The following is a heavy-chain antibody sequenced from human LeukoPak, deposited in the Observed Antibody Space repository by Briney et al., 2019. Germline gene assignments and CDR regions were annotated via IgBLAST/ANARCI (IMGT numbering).Heavy chain of an antibody. Sequence: SETLSLTRTVFCGSISSSSYYWGSTRQPPGKGVEGIGSIYYSGSTYYNPSLKSRVTITVDTSKNQFSLKLSSVTAADTAVYYCARHYRGYCSSTSCPYYYYYYMDVWGKGTTVTVSS. CDR1: CGSISSSSYY. CDR3: ARHYRGYCSSTSCPYYYYYYMDV. V-gene: IGHV4-39*01. CDR2: IYYSGST. J-gene: IGHJ6*03. D-gene: IGHD2-2*01.